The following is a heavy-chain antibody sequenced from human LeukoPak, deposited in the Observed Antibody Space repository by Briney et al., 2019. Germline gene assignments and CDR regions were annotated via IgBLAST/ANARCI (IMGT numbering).Heavy chain of an antibody. CDR2: INHSGST. D-gene: IGHD1-1*01. Sequence: SETLSLICAVYGGSFSGYYWSWIRQPPGKGLEWIGEINHSGSTNYNPSLKSRVTISVDTSKNQFSLKLSSVTAADTAVYYCARTRYNWNAGDYWGQGTLVTVSS. V-gene: IGHV4-34*01. J-gene: IGHJ4*02. CDR3: ARTRYNWNAGDY. CDR1: GGSFSGYY.